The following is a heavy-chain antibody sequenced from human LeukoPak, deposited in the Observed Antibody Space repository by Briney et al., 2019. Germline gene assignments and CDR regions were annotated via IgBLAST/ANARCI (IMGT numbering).Heavy chain of an antibody. CDR2: IYYSGST. CDR3: ARDRSSGPFDY. V-gene: IGHV4-31*03. Sequence: PSETLSLTCTVSGGSISSGGYYWSWIRQHPGKGLEWIRYIYYSGSTYYNPSLKSRVTISVDTSKNQFSLKLSSVTAADTAVYYCARDRSSGPFDYWGQGTLVTVST. CDR1: GGSISSGGYY. D-gene: IGHD3-22*01. J-gene: IGHJ4*02.